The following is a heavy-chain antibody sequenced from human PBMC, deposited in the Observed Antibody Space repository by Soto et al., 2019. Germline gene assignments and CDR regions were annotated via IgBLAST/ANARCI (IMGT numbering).Heavy chain of an antibody. J-gene: IGHJ6*02. D-gene: IGHD6-13*01. Sequence: PSETLSLTCAISGDSVSSNSAAWNWIRQSPSRGLEWLGRTYYRSKWYNDYAVSVKSRITINPDTYKNQFSLQLNSVTPEDTAVYYCARDKEQQLVLGTTAYYYYYGMDVWGQGTTVTVSS. CDR2: TYYRSKWYN. CDR3: ARDKEQQLVLGTTAYYYYYGMDV. CDR1: GDSVSSNSAA. V-gene: IGHV6-1*01.